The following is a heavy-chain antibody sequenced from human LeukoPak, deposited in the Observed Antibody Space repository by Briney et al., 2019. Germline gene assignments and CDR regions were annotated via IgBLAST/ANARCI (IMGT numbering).Heavy chain of an antibody. CDR2: ISGSGGST. V-gene: IGHV3-23*01. CDR3: AKDEELTAAAGSPPGDY. D-gene: IGHD6-13*01. Sequence: GGSLRLSCAASGFTFSSYAMGWVRQAPGKGLEWVSAISGSGGSTYYADSVKGRFTISRDNSKNTLYLQMNSLRAEDTAVYYCAKDEELTAAAGSPPGDYWGQGTLVTVSS. CDR1: GFTFSSYA. J-gene: IGHJ4*02.